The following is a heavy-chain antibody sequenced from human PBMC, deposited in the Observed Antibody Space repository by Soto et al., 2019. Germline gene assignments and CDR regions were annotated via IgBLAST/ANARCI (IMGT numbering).Heavy chain of an antibody. V-gene: IGHV3-49*03. CDR2: IRSKAYGGTT. Sequence: GGSLRLSCTASGFTLGDYAMSWLRRGPGKGLGLLVFIRSKAYGGTTEYAASVNGRSTISRDDSKSIAYLQMNSLKTEDTAVYSCTRDWNSARYEDYYYYYGMDVWGQGATVTVSS. D-gene: IGHD1-26*01. CDR1: GFTLGDYA. CDR3: TRDWNSARYEDYYYYYGMDV. J-gene: IGHJ6*02.